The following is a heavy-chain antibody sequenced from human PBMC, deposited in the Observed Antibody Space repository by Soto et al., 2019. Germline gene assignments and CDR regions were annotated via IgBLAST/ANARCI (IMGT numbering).Heavy chain of an antibody. Sequence: ASVKVSCKASGYTFTSYYMHWVRQAPGQGLEWMGIINPSGGSTSYAQKFQGRVTMTRATSTSTVYMELSSLRSEDTVVYYCARGSLFDFWSGRGYNWFDPWGQGTLVTVSS. CDR1: GYTFTSYY. CDR3: ARGSLFDFWSGRGYNWFDP. D-gene: IGHD3-3*01. V-gene: IGHV1-46*01. J-gene: IGHJ5*02. CDR2: INPSGGST.